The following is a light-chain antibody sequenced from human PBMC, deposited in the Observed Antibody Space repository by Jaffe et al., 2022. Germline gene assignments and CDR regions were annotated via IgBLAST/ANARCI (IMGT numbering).Light chain of an antibody. CDR1: RIEHKG. V-gene: IGLV3-21*02. J-gene: IGLJ2*01. Sequence: SYVLTQPPSVFVAPGQTARITCGGDRIEHKGVHWYRQRPGQAPVLVIYDDNDRAPGIPQRFSGYNSGNKATLTISRVEAGDEADYYCQVWDETSDHVVFGGGTKLAVL. CDR2: DDN. CDR3: QVWDETSDHVV.